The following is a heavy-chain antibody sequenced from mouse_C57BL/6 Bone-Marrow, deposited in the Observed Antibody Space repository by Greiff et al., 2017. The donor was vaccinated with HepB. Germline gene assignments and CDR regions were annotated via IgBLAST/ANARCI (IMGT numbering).Heavy chain of an antibody. J-gene: IGHJ2*01. CDR1: GFNIKDDY. Sequence: VQLQQSGAELVRPGASVKLSCTASGFNIKDDYMHWVKQRPEQGLEWIGWIDPENGDTEYASKFQGKATITADTSSNTAYLQLSSLTSEDTAVYYGTLITTVVDYCDYWGQGTTLTVSS. D-gene: IGHD1-1*01. CDR3: TLITTVVDYCDY. CDR2: IDPENGDT. V-gene: IGHV14-4*01.